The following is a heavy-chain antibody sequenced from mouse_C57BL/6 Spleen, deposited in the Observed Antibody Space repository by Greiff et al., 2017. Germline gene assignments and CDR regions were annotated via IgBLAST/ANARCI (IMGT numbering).Heavy chain of an antibody. CDR1: GYSITSDY. V-gene: IGHV3-8*01. CDR3: ARRAGRYFDY. J-gene: IGHJ2*01. Sequence: EVQLVESGPGLAKPSQTLSLTCSVTGYSITSDYWNWIRKFPGHKLEYMGYISSSGGTYYNPSLKSRSTITRDTSKTPYYLQLNSGTTEDTATYFCARRAGRYFDYWGQGTTLTVSS. D-gene: IGHD3-3*01. CDR2: ISSSGGT.